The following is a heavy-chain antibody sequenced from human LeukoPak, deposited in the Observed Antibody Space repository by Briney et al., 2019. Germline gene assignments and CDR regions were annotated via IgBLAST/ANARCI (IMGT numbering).Heavy chain of an antibody. CDR3: ARVGGSWYMDH. J-gene: IGHJ4*02. D-gene: IGHD6-13*01. CDR1: GFTLSSNY. Sequence: GGSLRLSCAASGFTLSSNYMSWVRQAPGKGLEWVSVIYSGGSTYYADSVKGRFTISRDNSNNTLYLQMNSLRAEDTAVYYCARVGGSWYMDHWGQGTLVTVSS. V-gene: IGHV3-53*01. CDR2: IYSGGST.